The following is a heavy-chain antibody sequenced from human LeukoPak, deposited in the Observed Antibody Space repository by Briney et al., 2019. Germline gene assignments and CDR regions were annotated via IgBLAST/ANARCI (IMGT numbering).Heavy chain of an antibody. CDR1: GGTFSSYA. CDR3: ASLGGTQFYGYGMDV. CDR2: INPILGIA. V-gene: IGHV1-69*04. Sequence: SVKVSCKASGGTFSSYAISWVRQAPGQGLEWMGRINPILGIANYAQKFQGRVTITADKSTSTAYMELSSLRSEDTAVYYCASLGGTQFYGYGMDVWGQGTTVTVSS. D-gene: IGHD3-16*01. J-gene: IGHJ6*02.